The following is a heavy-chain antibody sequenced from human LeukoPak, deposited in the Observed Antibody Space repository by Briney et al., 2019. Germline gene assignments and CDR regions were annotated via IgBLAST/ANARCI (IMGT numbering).Heavy chain of an antibody. CDR2: FDPEDGET. CDR1: GYTLTELS. J-gene: IGHJ6*03. D-gene: IGHD6-13*01. V-gene: IGHV1-24*01. CDR3: ARDIAAAGTFSYYYYMDV. Sequence: ASVKVSCKVSGYTLTELSMHWVRQAPGKGLEWMGGFDPEDGETFYAQKFQGRVTMTEDTSTDTAYMELSSLRSDDTAVYYCARDIAAAGTFSYYYYMDVWGKGTTVTVSS.